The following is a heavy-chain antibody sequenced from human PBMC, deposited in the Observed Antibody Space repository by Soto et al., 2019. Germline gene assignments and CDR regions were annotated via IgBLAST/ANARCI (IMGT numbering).Heavy chain of an antibody. D-gene: IGHD3-10*01. CDR1: GFTFSSYS. J-gene: IGHJ4*02. CDR2: FRTGADDGTT. CDR3: AKKVNSGPGSQYFDY. Sequence: LRLSCAASGFTFSSYSMSWVRQAPGKGLEWVSGFRTGADDGTTYYADSVKGRFTISRDISKNTLFLQMNSLRAEDTAIYYCAKKVNSGPGSQYFDYWDQGTLVTVSS. V-gene: IGHV3-23*01.